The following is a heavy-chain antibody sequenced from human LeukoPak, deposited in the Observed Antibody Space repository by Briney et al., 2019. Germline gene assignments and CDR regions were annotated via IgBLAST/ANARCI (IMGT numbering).Heavy chain of an antibody. Sequence: SQTLSLTCTVSGGSISSGGYYWSWIRRHPGEGLEWIGNIYYSGSTYYNPSLKSRLTISVDTSKNQFSLKLSSVTAADTAVYYCATYGDYALGGTDYWGQGTLVTVSS. J-gene: IGHJ4*02. V-gene: IGHV4-31*03. CDR1: GGSISSGGYY. CDR3: ATYGDYALGGTDY. D-gene: IGHD4-17*01. CDR2: IYYSGST.